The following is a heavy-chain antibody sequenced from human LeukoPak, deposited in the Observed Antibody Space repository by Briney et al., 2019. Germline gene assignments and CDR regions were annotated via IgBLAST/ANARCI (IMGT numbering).Heavy chain of an antibody. CDR3: ARGRYDFWSGSRVHYFDY. D-gene: IGHD3-3*01. Sequence: SETLSLTCAVYVGSFSGYYWSWIRQPPGKGLEGVGEINHSGSTKYNPSLKSRVTISADTSKNPFSLKLSTVTAADTAVYYCARGRYDFWSGSRVHYFDYWGQGTLVTVSS. CDR2: INHSGST. V-gene: IGHV4-34*01. J-gene: IGHJ4*02. CDR1: VGSFSGYY.